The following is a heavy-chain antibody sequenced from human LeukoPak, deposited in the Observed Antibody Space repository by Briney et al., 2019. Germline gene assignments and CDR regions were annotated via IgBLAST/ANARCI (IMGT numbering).Heavy chain of an antibody. J-gene: IGHJ4*02. CDR3: ARGGYDILTGYSD. CDR2: ISHDGAVT. V-gene: IGHV3-74*01. CDR1: GFTFSTYV. Sequence: GGSLRLSCAASGFTFSTYVMHWVRQAPGKGLMWVSRISHDGAVTSYADSVRGRFTVSRDNAKNTLYLQMNSLRAEDTAVYYCARGGYDILTGYSDWGQGTLVTVSS. D-gene: IGHD3-9*01.